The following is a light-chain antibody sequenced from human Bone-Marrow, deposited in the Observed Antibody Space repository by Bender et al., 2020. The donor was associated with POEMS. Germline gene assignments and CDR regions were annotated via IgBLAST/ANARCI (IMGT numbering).Light chain of an antibody. CDR2: GNN. V-gene: IGLV1-40*01. CDR3: QSYDNSLGGWV. Sequence: QSVLTQPPSMSEAPGQRVTISCTGSSSNIGAGYDVHWYQQIPGAAPKLLIYGNNNRPSGVPDRFSGSKSDTSASLAISGLQAEDEADYYCQSYDNSLGGWVFGGGTKLTVL. J-gene: IGLJ3*02. CDR1: SSNIGAGYD.